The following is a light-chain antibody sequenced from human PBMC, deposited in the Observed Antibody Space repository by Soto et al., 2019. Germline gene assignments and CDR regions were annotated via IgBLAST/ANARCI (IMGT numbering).Light chain of an antibody. J-gene: IGKJ4*01. Sequence: ELVMTQSPASRSASPGERVTLSCRASQNIRSSLAWYQQRPGQAPRLLIYGASTRATGIPARFSGSGSGTEFALTISSLQSEDFATHYCQQYDNDPLTFGGGTKVDIK. CDR3: QQYDNDPLT. V-gene: IGKV3-15*01. CDR2: GAS. CDR1: QNIRSS.